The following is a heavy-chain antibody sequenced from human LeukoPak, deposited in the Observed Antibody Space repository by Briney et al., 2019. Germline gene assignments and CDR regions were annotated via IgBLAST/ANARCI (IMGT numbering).Heavy chain of an antibody. CDR1: GGSISSGGYY. J-gene: IGHJ4*02. Sequence: PSETLSLTCTVSGGSISSGGYYWSWIRQPPGKGLEWIGYIYYSGSTYYNPSLKSRVTISVDTSKNQFSLKLSSVTAADTAVYYCARALSPYDYGDLRFDYWGQGTLVTVSS. V-gene: IGHV4-30-4*08. CDR2: IYYSGST. CDR3: ARALSPYDYGDLRFDY. D-gene: IGHD4-17*01.